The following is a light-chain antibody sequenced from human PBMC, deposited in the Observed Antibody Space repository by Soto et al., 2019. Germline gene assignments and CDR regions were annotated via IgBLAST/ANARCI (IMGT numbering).Light chain of an antibody. CDR2: TDY. CDR3: ASWDDNLNGGV. CDR1: SSNIGTYT. Sequence: QSVLTQPPSASGTPGQRVTISCSGTSSNIGTYTVNWYHQLPGTAPKLLIYTDYQRPSGVPDRFSGSKSGTSASLAINGLHSEDEADYYCASWDDNLNGGVFGGGTQLTVL. J-gene: IGLJ3*02. V-gene: IGLV1-44*01.